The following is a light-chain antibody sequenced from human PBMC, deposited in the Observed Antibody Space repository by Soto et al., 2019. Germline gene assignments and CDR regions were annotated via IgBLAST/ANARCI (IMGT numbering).Light chain of an antibody. CDR1: SSDVGGYNY. CDR3: SSYTSSYTYV. Sequence: QSALTQPASVSGSPGQSITIYCTGTSSDVGGYNYVSWYQQHPGKAPKLMIYEVSNRPSGVSNRFSGSKSGNTASLTISGLQAEDEADYYCSSYTSSYTYVFGTGTKVTVL. J-gene: IGLJ1*01. CDR2: EVS. V-gene: IGLV2-14*01.